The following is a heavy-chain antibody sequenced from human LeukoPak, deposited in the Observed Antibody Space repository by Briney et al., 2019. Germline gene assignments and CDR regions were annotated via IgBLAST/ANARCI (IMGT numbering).Heavy chain of an antibody. Sequence: GGSLRLSCAASGFTFSSYWMSWVRQAPGKGLEWVANIKQDGSEKYYVDSVKGRFTISRDNSKNTLYLQMNSLRAEDTAVYYCAKDTTWAVASPDYWGQGTLVTVSS. CDR2: IKQDGSEK. CDR3: AKDTTWAVASPDY. J-gene: IGHJ4*02. V-gene: IGHV3-7*03. CDR1: GFTFSSYW. D-gene: IGHD6-19*01.